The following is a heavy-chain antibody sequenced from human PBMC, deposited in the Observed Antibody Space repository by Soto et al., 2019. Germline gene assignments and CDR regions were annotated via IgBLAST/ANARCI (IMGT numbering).Heavy chain of an antibody. J-gene: IGHJ6*02. D-gene: IGHD6-6*01. CDR3: ASGPIAFRPGGSYYYGMDF. CDR1: GGSISSYY. V-gene: IGHV4-59*01. Sequence: SETLSLTCTVSGGSISSYYWSWIRQPPGKGLEWIGYIYYSGSTNYNPSLKSRVTISVDTSKNQFSLKLSSVTAADTAVYYCASGPIAFRPGGSYYYGMDFWGQGTTVTVFS. CDR2: IYYSGST.